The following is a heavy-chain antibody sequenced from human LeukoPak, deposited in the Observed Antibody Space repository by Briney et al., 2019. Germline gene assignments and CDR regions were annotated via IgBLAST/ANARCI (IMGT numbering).Heavy chain of an antibody. V-gene: IGHV1-46*01. CDR3: ARDSAMVTALYYYYGMDV. Sequence: ASVKVSCKASGYTFTSYYMHWVRQAPGQGLEWMGIINPSGGSTSYAQKFQGRVTMTRDTSTSTVYMELSSLRPEDTAVYYCARDSAMVTALYYYYGMDVWGRGTTVTVSS. J-gene: IGHJ6*02. CDR1: GYTFTSYY. CDR2: INPSGGST. D-gene: IGHD2-21*02.